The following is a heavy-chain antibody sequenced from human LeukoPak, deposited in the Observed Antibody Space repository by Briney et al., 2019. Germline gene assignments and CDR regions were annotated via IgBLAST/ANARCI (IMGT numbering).Heavy chain of an antibody. V-gene: IGHV4-34*01. Sequence: SETLSLTCAVYGGSFSGYYWSWIRQPPGKGLEWIGEINHSGSTNYNPSLKSRVTISVDTSKNQFSLKLSSVTAADTAVYYCARGGGIYYSYGYYGYRGQGTLVTVSS. CDR3: ARGGGIYYSYGYYGY. D-gene: IGHD5-18*01. CDR2: INHSGST. CDR1: GGSFSGYY. J-gene: IGHJ4*02.